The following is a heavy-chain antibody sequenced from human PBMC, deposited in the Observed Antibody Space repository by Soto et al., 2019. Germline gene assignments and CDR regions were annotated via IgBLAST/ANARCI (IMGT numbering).Heavy chain of an antibody. J-gene: IGHJ4*02. Sequence: SETLSLTCTVSGGSIINGDYYWTWIRQPPGKGLEWIGYIYYSGNTYYNPSLKSRVMISVDTSKNQFSLKLSSVTAADTAVYYCARGGLDYGDYVPFDYWGQGTLVTVS. CDR2: IYYSGNT. CDR3: ARGGLDYGDYVPFDY. CDR1: GGSIINGDYY. V-gene: IGHV4-30-4*01. D-gene: IGHD4-17*01.